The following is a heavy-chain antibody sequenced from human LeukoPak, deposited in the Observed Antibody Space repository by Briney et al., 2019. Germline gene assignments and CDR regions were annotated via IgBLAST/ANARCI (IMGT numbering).Heavy chain of an antibody. Sequence: SETLSLTCAVYGRSFSGYYWSWIRQPPGKGLEWIGEINHSGSTNYNPSLKSRVTISVDTSKNQFSLKLSSVTAADTAVYYCASAEKYYYDSSGAFDIWGQGTMVTVSS. CDR1: GRSFSGYY. J-gene: IGHJ3*02. CDR3: ASAEKYYYDSSGAFDI. V-gene: IGHV4-34*01. D-gene: IGHD3-22*01. CDR2: INHSGST.